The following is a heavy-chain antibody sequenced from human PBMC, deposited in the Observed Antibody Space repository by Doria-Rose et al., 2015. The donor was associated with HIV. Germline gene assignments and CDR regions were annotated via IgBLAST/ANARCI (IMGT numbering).Heavy chain of an antibody. CDR2: TYYNGTS. D-gene: IGHD3-3*01. CDR1: GASVSSRGYY. CDR3: ARMGSYRELDY. V-gene: IGHV4-31*03. J-gene: IGHJ4*02. Sequence: QVQLQESGPGLVKPSETLSLTCSVSGASVSSRGYYWNWIRQVPGKGLESLGYTYYNGTSDYSPSLKSRLNMAVDTSKNQFSLKLSFVTVADTAVYYCARMGSYRELDYWGQGAQVSVSA.